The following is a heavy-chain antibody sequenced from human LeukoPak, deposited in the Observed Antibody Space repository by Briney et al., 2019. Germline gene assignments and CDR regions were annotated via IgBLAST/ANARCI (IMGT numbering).Heavy chain of an antibody. Sequence: GGSLRLSCVASGFIVSNNYMSWVRQAPGKGLEWVSVLYNAGSTYYADSVKGRFTISRDNSKNTLYLQMNSLRAEDTAVYYCAKLGYVDYWGQGTLVTVSS. V-gene: IGHV3-53*01. CDR2: LYNAGST. J-gene: IGHJ4*02. D-gene: IGHD7-27*01. CDR3: AKLGYVDY. CDR1: GFIVSNNY.